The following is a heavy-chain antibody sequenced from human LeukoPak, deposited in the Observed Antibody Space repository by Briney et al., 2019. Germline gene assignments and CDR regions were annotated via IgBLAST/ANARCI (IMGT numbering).Heavy chain of an antibody. CDR2: ISAYNGNT. D-gene: IGHD6-19*01. Sequence: ASVKVSCKASGYTFTSYGISWVRQAPGQGREWMGWISAYNGNTNYAQKLQGRVTMTTDTSTSTAYMELRSLRSDDTAVYYCASAIAVAGAFDYWGQGTLVTVSS. CDR3: ASAIAVAGAFDY. CDR1: GYTFTSYG. V-gene: IGHV1-18*01. J-gene: IGHJ4*02.